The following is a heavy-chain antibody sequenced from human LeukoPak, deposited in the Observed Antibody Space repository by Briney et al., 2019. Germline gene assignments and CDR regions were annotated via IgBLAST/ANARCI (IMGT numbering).Heavy chain of an antibody. CDR2: IYPYAGAT. J-gene: IGHJ4*02. CDR1: GYTFSGTGWY. CDR3: ARDGPAQMVDFDY. Sequence: ASLKVSCKASGYTFSGTGWYLYWLRQAPGHGLECMVWIYPYAGATHYAQKFQGRVAMTRDTSISTAYMELSRLRPDDTAVYYCARDGPAQMVDFDYWGQGTLVTVSS. D-gene: IGHD3-10*01. V-gene: IGHV1-2*02.